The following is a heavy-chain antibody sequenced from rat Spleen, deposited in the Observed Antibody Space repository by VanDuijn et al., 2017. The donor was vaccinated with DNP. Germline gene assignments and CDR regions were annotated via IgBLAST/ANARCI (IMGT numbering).Heavy chain of an antibody. Sequence: EVQLVESGGGLVQPGRSLKLSCAASGFTFSDYNMAWVRQAPKKGLEWVATISYDGSSTYYRDSVKGRFTISRDNAKSTLYLQMDSLRSEDTATYYCARHTYDYAMDAWGQGTSVTVSS. CDR3: ARHTYDYAMDA. V-gene: IGHV5-7*01. CDR1: GFTFSDYN. CDR2: ISYDGSST. D-gene: IGHD2-1*01. J-gene: IGHJ4*01.